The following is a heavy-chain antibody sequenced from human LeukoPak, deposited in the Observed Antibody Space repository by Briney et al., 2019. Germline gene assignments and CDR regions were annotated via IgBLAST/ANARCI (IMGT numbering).Heavy chain of an antibody. CDR3: AINSGYDTLLGWYYFDY. V-gene: IGHV1-3*03. D-gene: IGHD5-12*01. Sequence: PGRSLRLSCAASGYTFTSYAMHWVRQAPGQRLEWMGWINAGNGNTKYSQEFQGRVTITRDTSASTAYMELSSLRSEDMAVYYCAINSGYDTLLGWYYFDYWGQGTLVTVSS. J-gene: IGHJ4*02. CDR2: INAGNGNT. CDR1: GYTFTSYA.